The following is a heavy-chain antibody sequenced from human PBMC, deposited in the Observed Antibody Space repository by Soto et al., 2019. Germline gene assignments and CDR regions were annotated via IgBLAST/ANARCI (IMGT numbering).Heavy chain of an antibody. CDR2: IYYSGTT. Sequence: SGTLSLTCTVSGASISSGGYYWSWIRQHPGKGLEWIGYIYYSGTTYYNPSLKSRVTISVDTSKNLFSLKLSSVTAADTAVYYCARFPNYYDTSGYAGWGQGTLVTVSS. J-gene: IGHJ4*02. CDR1: GASISSGGYY. D-gene: IGHD3-22*01. CDR3: ARFPNYYDTSGYAG. V-gene: IGHV4-31*03.